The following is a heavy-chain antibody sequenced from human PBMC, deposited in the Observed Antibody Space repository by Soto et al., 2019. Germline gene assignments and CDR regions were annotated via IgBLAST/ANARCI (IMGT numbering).Heavy chain of an antibody. V-gene: IGHV1-18*04. CDR3: ARWAFASNDWYFGALDI. D-gene: IGHD3-9*01. CDR2: ISTSDGNT. J-gene: IGHJ3*02. CDR1: GYTFTNFG. Sequence: QVQLVQSGLEVKKPGASVKVSCKASGYTFTNFGISWVRQAPGQGPEWMGWISTSDGNTNYARKLQEIVTMTLDTSTTTAYMELRSLTFADTAVYYCARWAFASNDWYFGALDIWGPGTLVTVSS.